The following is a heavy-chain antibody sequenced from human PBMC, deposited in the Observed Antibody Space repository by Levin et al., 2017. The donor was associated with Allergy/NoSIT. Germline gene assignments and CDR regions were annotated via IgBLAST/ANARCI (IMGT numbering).Heavy chain of an antibody. CDR1: DFTFNSYW. J-gene: IGHJ4*02. Sequence: GGSLRLSCAASDFTFNSYWMSWVRQAPGKGLEWVANIKQDGSDKFYVDSVKGRFTISRDNAKNSLYLQMNSLRAEDTAVYYCARDNGALANYYDYWGQGTLVTVSS. CDR3: ARDNGALANYYDY. CDR2: IKQDGSDK. V-gene: IGHV3-7*01. D-gene: IGHD3-10*01.